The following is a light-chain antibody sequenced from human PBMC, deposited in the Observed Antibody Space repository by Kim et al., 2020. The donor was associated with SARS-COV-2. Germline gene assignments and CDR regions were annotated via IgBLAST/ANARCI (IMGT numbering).Light chain of an antibody. J-gene: IGKJ1*01. Sequence: SPGERATLSCRASQSVSSSYLAWYQQKPGQAPRRLIYGASSRATGIPDRFSGSGSGTDFTLTISRLEPEDFAVYYCQQYGRSPWTVGQGTKVDIK. CDR3: QQYGRSPWT. CDR2: GAS. CDR1: QSVSSSY. V-gene: IGKV3-20*01.